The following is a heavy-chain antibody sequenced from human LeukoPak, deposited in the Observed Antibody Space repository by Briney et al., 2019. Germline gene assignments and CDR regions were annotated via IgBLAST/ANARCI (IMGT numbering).Heavy chain of an antibody. CDR2: IITYNGNT. D-gene: IGHD4-17*01. Sequence: GPSVKVSCKTSGYTFTSYGLSWVRQAAGQGLEWMGCIITYNGNTYYSQKLQGRVTMTTDTSTSTAYMELRSLRSDDTAVYYCAKTTVTSEEYFYYYMDVWGKGTTVTVSS. J-gene: IGHJ6*03. CDR3: AKTTVTSEEYFYYYMDV. V-gene: IGHV1-18*01. CDR1: GYTFTSYG.